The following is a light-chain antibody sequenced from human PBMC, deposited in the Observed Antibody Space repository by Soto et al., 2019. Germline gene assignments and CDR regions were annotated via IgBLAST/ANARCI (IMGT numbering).Light chain of an antibody. CDR2: GAS. CDR1: QSVRSN. J-gene: IGKJ1*01. V-gene: IGKV3-15*01. CDR3: QHYNNWPPWT. Sequence: EIVMTQSPATLSVSPGERATLSCRASQSVRSNLAWYQQKPGQAPRLLIYGASTRATGIPARFSGSGSGTEFTLTTSSLQSEDFAAYYCQHYNNWPPWTFGQGTKVEIK.